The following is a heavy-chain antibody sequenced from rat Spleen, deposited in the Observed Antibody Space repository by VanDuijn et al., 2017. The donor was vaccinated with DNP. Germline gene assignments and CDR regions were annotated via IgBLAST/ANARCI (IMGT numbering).Heavy chain of an antibody. CDR1: GFTFDNYW. CDR2: ITSNGVST. V-gene: IGHV5-31*01. CDR3: AREGDYYDGYGDALDA. Sequence: EVQLVKSGGGLVQPGRSLKVSCVASGFTFDNYWMTWIRQVPGKGLEWVASITSNGVSTYYSDSVKGRFTISRDNAKSTLYLEMNSLRSDDTATYYCAREGDYYDGYGDALDAWGQGTSVTVAS. D-gene: IGHD1-12*03. J-gene: IGHJ4*01.